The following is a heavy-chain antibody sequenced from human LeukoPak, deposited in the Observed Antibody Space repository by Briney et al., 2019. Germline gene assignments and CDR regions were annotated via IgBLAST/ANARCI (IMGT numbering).Heavy chain of an antibody. CDR1: GFTFSSYA. Sequence: PGGSLRLSCAASGFTFSSYALHWVRQAPGKGLEYVSSITSNGGSTYYANSVKGRFTISRDNAKNTLYLQMDSLRAEDMAVYYCAKRSSESYYYDYWGQGTLVTVSS. V-gene: IGHV3-64*01. CDR2: ITSNGGST. D-gene: IGHD3-10*01. CDR3: AKRSSESYYYDY. J-gene: IGHJ4*02.